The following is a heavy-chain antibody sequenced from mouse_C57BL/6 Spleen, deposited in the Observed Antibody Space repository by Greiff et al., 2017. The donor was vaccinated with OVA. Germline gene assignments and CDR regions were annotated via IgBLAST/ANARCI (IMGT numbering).Heavy chain of an antibody. CDR1: GYTFTSYW. V-gene: IGHV1-5*01. D-gene: IGHD1-1*01. CDR2: IYPGNSDT. Sequence: EVQLQQSGTVLARPGASVKMYCKTSGYTFTSYWMHWVKQRPGQGLEWIGAIYPGNSDTSYNQKFKGKAKLTAVTSASTAYMELSSLTNEDSAVYYCTRNYGSSLRYFDVWGTGTTVTVSS. J-gene: IGHJ1*03. CDR3: TRNYGSSLRYFDV.